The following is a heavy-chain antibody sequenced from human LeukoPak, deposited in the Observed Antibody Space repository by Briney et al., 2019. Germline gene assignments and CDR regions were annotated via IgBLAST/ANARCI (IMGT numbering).Heavy chain of an antibody. Sequence: ASVKVSCKASGYSFTDYAMHWVRQAPGQRPEWMGWINAGNGNTKYSLNFQGRVTIARDTSASTVYMELSSLRSEDTAVYYCARAGYCSRTSCSDAFEIWGQGTMVTVSS. CDR3: ARAGYCSRTSCSDAFEI. V-gene: IGHV1-3*01. CDR1: GYSFTDYA. J-gene: IGHJ3*02. CDR2: INAGNGNT. D-gene: IGHD2-2*03.